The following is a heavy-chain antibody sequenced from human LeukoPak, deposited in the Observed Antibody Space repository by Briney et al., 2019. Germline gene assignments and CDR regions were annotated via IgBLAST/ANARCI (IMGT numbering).Heavy chain of an antibody. V-gene: IGHV4-4*02. Sequence: SETLSLTCAVSGGSISSSNWWSWVRQPPGKGLEWIGEIYHSGSTNYNPSLKSRVTISVDKSKNQLSLKLSSVTAADTAVYYCARDLGSSTAHYFDYWGQGTLVTVSS. J-gene: IGHJ4*02. D-gene: IGHD6-13*01. CDR3: ARDLGSSTAHYFDY. CDR2: IYHSGST. CDR1: GGSISSSNW.